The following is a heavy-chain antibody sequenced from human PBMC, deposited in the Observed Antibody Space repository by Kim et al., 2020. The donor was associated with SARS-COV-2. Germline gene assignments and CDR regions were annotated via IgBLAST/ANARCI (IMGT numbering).Heavy chain of an antibody. CDR3: ARARYYYGSGSYPGDYYGMDV. Sequence: ASVKVSCKASGYTFTSYAMHWVRQAPGQRREWMGWINAGNGNTKYSQKFQGRVTITRDTSARTAYMGLSSLRSEDTAVYYCARARYYYGSGSYPGDYYGMDVWGQGTTVTVSS. V-gene: IGHV1-3*01. J-gene: IGHJ6*02. CDR1: GYTFTSYA. D-gene: IGHD3-10*01. CDR2: INAGNGNT.